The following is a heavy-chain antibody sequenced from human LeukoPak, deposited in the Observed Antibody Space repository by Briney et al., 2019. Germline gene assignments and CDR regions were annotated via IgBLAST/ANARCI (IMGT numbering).Heavy chain of an antibody. CDR3: ARAMGTDDF. D-gene: IGHD7-27*01. CDR2: IYSSGST. V-gene: IGHV3-66*02. Sequence: GGSLRLSCAASGFTFSDYYMSWIRQAPGKGLEWVSIIYSSGSTYYADSVKGRFTISRDNSKNTLYLQMNSLRTEDTAVYYCARAMGTDDFWGQGALATVSS. J-gene: IGHJ4*02. CDR1: GFTFSDYY.